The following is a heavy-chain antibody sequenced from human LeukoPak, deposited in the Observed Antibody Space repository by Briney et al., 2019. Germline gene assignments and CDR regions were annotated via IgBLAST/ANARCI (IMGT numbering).Heavy chain of an antibody. V-gene: IGHV3-23*01. J-gene: IGHJ4*02. CDR3: AKVPYGDYLYYFDY. D-gene: IGHD4-17*01. CDR2: ISGSGGSA. CDR1: GFTFSSYA. Sequence: PGGSLRLSCAASGFTFSSYAMSWVRQAPGKGLEWVSAISGSGGSAYYADSVKGRFTISRDNSKNTLYLQMNSLRAEDTAVYYCAKVPYGDYLYYFDYWGQGTLVTVSS.